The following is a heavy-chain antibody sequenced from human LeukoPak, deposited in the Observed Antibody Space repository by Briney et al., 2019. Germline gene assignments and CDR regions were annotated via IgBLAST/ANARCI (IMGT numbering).Heavy chain of an antibody. CDR1: GFTVSRNY. CDR2: IYSGGST. V-gene: IGHV3-53*01. Sequence: GGSLRLSCAASGFTVSRNYMSWVRQAPGKGLEWVSVIYSGGSTYYADSVKGRFTISRDNSKNTIYLQMNSLRAEDTAVYYCATQWELNTKLTDYWGQGTLVTVSS. J-gene: IGHJ4*02. CDR3: ATQWELNTKLTDY. D-gene: IGHD1-26*01.